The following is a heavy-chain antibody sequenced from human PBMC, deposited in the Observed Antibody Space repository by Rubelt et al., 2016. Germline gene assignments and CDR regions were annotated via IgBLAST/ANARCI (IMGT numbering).Heavy chain of an antibody. CDR1: GGSFSGYY. CDR2: INHSGST. J-gene: IGHJ5*02. V-gene: IGHV4-34*01. D-gene: IGHD3-16*01. CDR3: ARAAGGPLFDP. Sequence: QVQLQQWGAGLLKPSETLSLTCAVYGGSFSGYYWSWIRQPPGKGLEWIGEINHSGSTNYNPSLKSRGTISVDTSTNQFSLKLSTVTAADTAVYYCARAAGGPLFDPWGQGTLVTVSS.